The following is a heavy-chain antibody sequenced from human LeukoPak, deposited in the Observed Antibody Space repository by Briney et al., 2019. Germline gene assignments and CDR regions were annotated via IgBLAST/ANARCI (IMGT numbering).Heavy chain of an antibody. CDR2: INPSSGDT. CDR1: GYTFIGYY. V-gene: IGHV1-2*02. J-gene: IGHJ4*01. CDR3: ARDSTLDY. Sequence: ASVKVSCKASGYTFIGYYMRWVRQAPGQGLEWMGWINPSSGDTNYAQKFQGRVTMTRDASISTAYMEVYRLTSADTAVYFCARDSTLDYWGQGTLITVSS. D-gene: IGHD2/OR15-2a*01.